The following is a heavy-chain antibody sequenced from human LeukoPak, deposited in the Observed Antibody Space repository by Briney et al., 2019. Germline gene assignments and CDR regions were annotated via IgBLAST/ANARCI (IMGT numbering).Heavy chain of an antibody. D-gene: IGHD4-17*01. J-gene: IGHJ4*02. CDR3: ARGPDFGDRLDYFDY. CDR1: GFTFSRHW. V-gene: IGHV3-7*01. Sequence: GGSLRLSCAASGFTFSRHWMGWVRQAPGKGLEWVANIKQDASQYYVDSVRGRFIISRDNAKNSLSLQMNSLRLEDTAVYCARGPDFGDRLDYFDYWGQGTLVTVSS. CDR2: IKQDASQ.